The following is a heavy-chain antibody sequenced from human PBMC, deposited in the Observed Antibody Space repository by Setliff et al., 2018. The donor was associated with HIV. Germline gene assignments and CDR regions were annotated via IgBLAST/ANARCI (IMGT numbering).Heavy chain of an antibody. Sequence: ETLSLTCAVYGGSFSSYSWSWIRQPPGKGLEWIGEINHSGSTNYNPSLKSRVTISVDTSKSLFSLKLTSVTAADTAVYFCARVNPDILTGFVDYWGQGTLVTVSS. CDR2: INHSGST. V-gene: IGHV4-34*01. J-gene: IGHJ4*02. CDR3: ARVNPDILTGFVDY. CDR1: GGSFSSYS. D-gene: IGHD3-9*01.